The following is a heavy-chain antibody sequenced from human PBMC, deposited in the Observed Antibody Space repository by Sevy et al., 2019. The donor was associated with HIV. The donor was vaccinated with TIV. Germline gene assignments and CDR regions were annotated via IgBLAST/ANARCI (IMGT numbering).Heavy chain of an antibody. CDR1: GFTFDSYA. CDR2: ISGSGYAT. CDR3: AKDRVTVFGVVVTFDS. V-gene: IGHV3-23*01. J-gene: IGHJ4*02. D-gene: IGHD3-3*01. Sequence: GGSLRLSCAASGFTFDSYAMHWVRQVAGKGLEWVSTISGSGYATYYAHSGKGRFIISRDTSRNTLYLQRNGLRVEDSAVYFCAKDRVTVFGVVVTFDSWGQGTLVTVSS.